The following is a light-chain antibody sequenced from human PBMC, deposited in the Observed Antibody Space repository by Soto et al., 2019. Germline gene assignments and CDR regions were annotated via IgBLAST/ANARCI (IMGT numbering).Light chain of an antibody. CDR1: RSVSNN. J-gene: IGKJ5*01. V-gene: IGKV3D-15*01. CDR3: QQYNNWPPIT. Sequence: ESVFTPSTGPLSLSPGERATLSRRARRSVSNNYLAWYQQKPGQAPRLLIYGASNRATGIPDRFSGSGSGTEFTLTISSLQSEDFAVYYCQQYNNWPPITFGQGTRLEIK. CDR2: GAS.